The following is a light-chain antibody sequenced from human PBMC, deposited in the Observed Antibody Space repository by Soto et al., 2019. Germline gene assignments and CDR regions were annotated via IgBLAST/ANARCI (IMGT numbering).Light chain of an antibody. CDR3: QQYANSRT. J-gene: IGKJ1*01. CDR1: QSVSSSF. V-gene: IGKV3-20*01. CDR2: GAS. Sequence: EIVLTQSPGTLSLSPGERATLYCRASQSVSSSFLAWYQQKPGQAPRLLIYGASSRATGIPDRFSGSGSGTDFTLTISRLEPEDFALYYCQQYANSRTFGQGTKVDIK.